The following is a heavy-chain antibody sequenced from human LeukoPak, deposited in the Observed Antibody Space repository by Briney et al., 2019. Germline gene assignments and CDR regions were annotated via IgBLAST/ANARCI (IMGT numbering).Heavy chain of an antibody. V-gene: IGHV6-1*01. J-gene: IGHJ4*02. CDR2: TYYRSKWYN. Sequence: SQTLSLTCAISGDSVSSNNGAWNWIRQSPSRGLKWLGRTYYRSKWYNDYAESMKGRITINSDTSKNQFSLQLNPVTPEDTAVYYCARDLGNSGWYTFDYWGQGTLVTVSS. D-gene: IGHD6-19*01. CDR1: GDSVSSNNGA. CDR3: ARDLGNSGWYTFDY.